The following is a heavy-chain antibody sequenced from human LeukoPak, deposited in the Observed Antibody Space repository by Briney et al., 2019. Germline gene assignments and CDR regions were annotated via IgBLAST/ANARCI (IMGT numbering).Heavy chain of an antibody. CDR2: IIPILGIA. D-gene: IGHD6-19*01. V-gene: IGHV1-69*04. J-gene: IGHJ4*02. CDR1: GGTFSRYA. CDR3: ARRAVAGPSFDY. Sequence: ASVKVSCKASGGTFSRYAISWVRQAPGQGLEWMGRIIPILGIANYAQKFQGRVTITADKSTSTAYMELSSLRSEDTAVYYCARRAVAGPSFDYWGQGTLVTVSS.